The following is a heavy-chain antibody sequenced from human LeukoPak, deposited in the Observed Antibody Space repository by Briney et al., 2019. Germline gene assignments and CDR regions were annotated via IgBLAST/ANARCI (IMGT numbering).Heavy chain of an antibody. Sequence: SETLSLTCTVSGGSISSNGYYWAWFRQPPGKGLEWIGSIYYSGGTYYNPSLKSRVAISIDTSKNQFSLKLSSVTAADTAVYYCARGGKFPFDPWGQGTLVTVSS. D-gene: IGHD1-26*01. CDR2: IYYSGGT. CDR1: GGSISSNGYY. CDR3: ARGGKFPFDP. V-gene: IGHV4-39*07. J-gene: IGHJ5*02.